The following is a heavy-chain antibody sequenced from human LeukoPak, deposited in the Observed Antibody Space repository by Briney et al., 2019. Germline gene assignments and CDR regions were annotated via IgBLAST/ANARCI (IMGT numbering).Heavy chain of an antibody. CDR3: ARDGRYSSKLVFDI. CDR1: GFTFSSYS. J-gene: IGHJ3*02. Sequence: PGGSLRLSCAASGFTFSSYSMNWVRQAPGKGLEWVSYISSSSSTIYYADSVKGRFTISRDNAKNSLYLQMNSLRAEDTAVYYCARDGRYSSKLVFDIWGQGTMVTVSS. CDR2: ISSSSSTI. V-gene: IGHV3-48*04. D-gene: IGHD6-13*01.